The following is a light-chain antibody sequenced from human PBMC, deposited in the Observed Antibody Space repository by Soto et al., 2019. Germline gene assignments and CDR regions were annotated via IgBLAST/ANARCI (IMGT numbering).Light chain of an antibody. CDR2: AAF. CDR1: QSISSS. J-gene: IGKJ3*01. V-gene: IGKV1-39*01. CDR3: QQSYSSPFT. Sequence: DIQMTQSPSSLSASVGDRVTITCRASQSISSSLNWYQHKPGEAPKLLIFAAFILRSGVPSRFSGRGSGTDFTLTISSLQPEDFATYYCQQSYSSPFTFGPGTTVDTK.